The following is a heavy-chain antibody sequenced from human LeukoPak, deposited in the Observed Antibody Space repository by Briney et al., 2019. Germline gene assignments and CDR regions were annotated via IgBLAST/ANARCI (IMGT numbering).Heavy chain of an antibody. CDR1: GYTFTSYD. CDR3: AGVATNLRGYDY. CDR2: MNPNSGNT. D-gene: IGHD5-12*01. V-gene: IGHV1-8*01. Sequence: AXVKVSCKAXGYTFTSYDINWVRQATGQGLEWMGWMNPNSGNTGYAQKFQGTVTMTRDTSISTAYMELSRLRSDDTAVYYCAGVATNLRGYDYWGQGTLVTVSS. J-gene: IGHJ4*02.